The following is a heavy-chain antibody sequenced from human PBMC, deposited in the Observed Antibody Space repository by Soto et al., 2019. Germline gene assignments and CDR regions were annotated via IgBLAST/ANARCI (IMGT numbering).Heavy chain of an antibody. CDR2: ISWNSGSI. J-gene: IGHJ2*01. Sequence: SLRLSCAASGFTFADYAMHWVRQAPGKGLEWVSGISWNSGSIGYADSVKGRFTISRDNAKNSLYLQMNSLRAEDTALYYCAKEDGFVPYWYFDLWGRGTLVTVSS. D-gene: IGHD3-10*01. CDR3: AKEDGFVPYWYFDL. V-gene: IGHV3-9*01. CDR1: GFTFADYA.